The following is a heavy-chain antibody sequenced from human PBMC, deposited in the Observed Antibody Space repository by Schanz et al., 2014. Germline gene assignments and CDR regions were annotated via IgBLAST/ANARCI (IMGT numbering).Heavy chain of an antibody. CDR1: GGTFSSYT. D-gene: IGHD2-21*01. CDR2: IIPSLGLA. Sequence: QVQLVHSGAEVKKPGPSVKVSCKLSGGTFSSYTISWMRQAPGQGLEWMGRIIPSLGLAKYEQKFQDKVTITADTSTTTAYMELSGLRSEDTAVYYCARDRLECGAECYSVEVFEIWGQGTLVIVSS. V-gene: IGHV1-69*04. CDR3: ARDRLECGAECYSVEVFEI. J-gene: IGHJ4*02.